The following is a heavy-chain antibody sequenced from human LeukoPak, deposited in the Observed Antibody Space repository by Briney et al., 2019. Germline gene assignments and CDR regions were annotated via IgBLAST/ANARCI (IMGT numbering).Heavy chain of an antibody. Sequence: PGGSLRLSCAASGFTFSSYGMHWVRQAPGKGLEWVAVISYDGSNKYYADSVKGRFTISRDNSKNTLYLQMNSLRAEDTAVYYCARDALGYCSSTSCFNWFDPWGQGTLVTVSS. D-gene: IGHD2-2*01. CDR2: ISYDGSNK. CDR3: ARDALGYCSSTSCFNWFDP. J-gene: IGHJ5*02. CDR1: GFTFSSYG. V-gene: IGHV3-30*03.